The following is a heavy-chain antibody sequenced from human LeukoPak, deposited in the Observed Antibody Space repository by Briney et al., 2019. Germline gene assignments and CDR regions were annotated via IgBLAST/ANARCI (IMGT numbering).Heavy chain of an antibody. D-gene: IGHD6-19*01. Sequence: ASVTVSCKASGGTFSSYAISWVRQAPGQGLEWMGGIIPIFGTANYAQKFQGRVTITADESTSTAYMELSSLRSEDTAVYYCARRRDPGGAIAVAGTFNEHGMDVWGQGTTVTVSS. CDR1: GGTFSSYA. V-gene: IGHV1-69*13. CDR3: ARRRDPGGAIAVAGTFNEHGMDV. J-gene: IGHJ6*02. CDR2: IIPIFGTA.